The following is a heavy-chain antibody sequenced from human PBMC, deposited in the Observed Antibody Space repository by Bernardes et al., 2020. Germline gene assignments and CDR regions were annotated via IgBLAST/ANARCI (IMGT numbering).Heavy chain of an antibody. Sequence: GGSLRLSCAASGFTFSSYAMSWVRQAPGKGLEWVSAISGSGGSTYYADSVKGRFTISRDNSKNTLYLQMNSLRAEDTAVYYCAKGTIPIVVVPAALSDAFDIWGQGTMVTVSS. D-gene: IGHD2-2*01. CDR2: ISGSGGST. CDR1: GFTFSSYA. J-gene: IGHJ3*02. V-gene: IGHV3-23*01. CDR3: AKGTIPIVVVPAALSDAFDI.